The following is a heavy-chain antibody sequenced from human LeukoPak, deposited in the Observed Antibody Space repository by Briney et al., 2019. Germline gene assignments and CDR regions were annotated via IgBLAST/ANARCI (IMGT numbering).Heavy chain of an antibody. Sequence: ERSLRLSCAASGFTFSNYGMHWVRQAPGKGLDWVAVISFDGSDKRYPDSVRGRFSISRDNSKNTLDLQMNSLRVEDTGVHYCAKDLREYSSVGGLIDYWGQGILVTVSS. CDR3: AKDLREYSSVGGLIDY. V-gene: IGHV3-30*18. J-gene: IGHJ4*02. D-gene: IGHD5-18*01. CDR1: GFTFSNYG. CDR2: ISFDGSDK.